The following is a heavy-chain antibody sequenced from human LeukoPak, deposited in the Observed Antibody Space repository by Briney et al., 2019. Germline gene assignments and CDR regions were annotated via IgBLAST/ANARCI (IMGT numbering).Heavy chain of an antibody. CDR3: ARESLPPYCSSTSCHNNWFAP. CDR1: GYTFTGYY. V-gene: IGHV1-2*02. J-gene: IGHJ5*02. Sequence: ASVKVSCKASGYTFTGYYMHWVRQAPGQGLEWMGWINPHSGDTNYVQKFQGRVTMTRDTSINTAYMELNRLRSDDTAVYYCARESLPPYCSSTSCHNNWFAPWGQGTLVTVSS. D-gene: IGHD2-2*01. CDR2: INPHSGDT.